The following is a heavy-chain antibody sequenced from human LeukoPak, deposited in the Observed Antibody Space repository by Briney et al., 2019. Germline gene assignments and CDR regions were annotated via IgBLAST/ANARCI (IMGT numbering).Heavy chain of an antibody. J-gene: IGHJ4*02. CDR2: LSYDGSNE. V-gene: IGHV3-30*03. CDR1: GFPFSSYG. Sequence: PGRSLRLSCAASGFPFSSYGMHWVRQAPGKGLEWVAVLSYDGSNEYYADSVKGRFTISRDNSKNTLYLQMGSLRAEDMAVYFCARDHGSGSYFFDYWGQGTQVTVSA. CDR3: ARDHGSGSYFFDY. D-gene: IGHD3-10*01.